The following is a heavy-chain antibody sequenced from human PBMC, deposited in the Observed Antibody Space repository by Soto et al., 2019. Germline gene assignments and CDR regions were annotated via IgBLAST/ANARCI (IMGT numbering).Heavy chain of an antibody. CDR2: INAGNGDT. CDR1: GYTFSNCA. Sequence: GASVKVSCKASGYTFSNCAMHWVRQAPGQGLEWMGWINAGNGDTKYSQKFQDRVTITRDTSASTAYMELSSLRFEDTAVYYCASEIDATTATSLDYWGQGTMVTVYS. D-gene: IGHD4-17*01. J-gene: IGHJ4*02. CDR3: ASEIDATTATSLDY. V-gene: IGHV1-3*01.